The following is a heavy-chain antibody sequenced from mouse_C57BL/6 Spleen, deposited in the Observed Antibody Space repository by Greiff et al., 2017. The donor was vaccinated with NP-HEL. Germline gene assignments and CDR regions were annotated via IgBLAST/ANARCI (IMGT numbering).Heavy chain of an antibody. J-gene: IGHJ3*01. Sequence: VQLQQSGAELVRPGASVKLSCKASGYTFTDYYINWVKQRPGQGLEWIARIYPGSGNTYYNEKFKGKATLTAEKSSSTAYMQLSSLTSEDSAVYFCAREWGSWGQGTLVTVSA. CDR2: IYPGSGNT. CDR3: AREWGS. D-gene: IGHD1-3*01. CDR1: GYTFTDYY. V-gene: IGHV1-76*01.